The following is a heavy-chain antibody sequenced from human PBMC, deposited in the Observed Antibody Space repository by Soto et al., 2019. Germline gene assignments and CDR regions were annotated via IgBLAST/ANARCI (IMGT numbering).Heavy chain of an antibody. J-gene: IGHJ4*02. CDR3: AKDLEMARADDY. CDR2: ISYDGSNK. D-gene: IGHD5-12*01. CDR1: GFTFSSYG. Sequence: GGSLRLSCAASGFTFSSYGMHWVRQAPGKGLEWVAVISYDGSNKYYADSVKGRFTISRDNSKNTLYLQMNSLRAEDTAVYYCAKDLEMARADDYWGQGTLVTVSS. V-gene: IGHV3-30*18.